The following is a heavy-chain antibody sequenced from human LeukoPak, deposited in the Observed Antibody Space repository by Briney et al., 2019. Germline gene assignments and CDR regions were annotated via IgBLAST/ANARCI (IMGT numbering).Heavy chain of an antibody. V-gene: IGHV1-2*02. CDR3: AREGVDTAMVMDY. J-gene: IGHJ4*02. CDR2: INPNTGGT. Sequence: ASVKVSCKTSGYIFTGYYIHWVRQAPGQGLEWMGWINPNTGGTNYAQDFQGRVTMTRDTYVTTAYMELSRLRSDDTAVYYCAREGVDTAMVMDYWGQGTLVTVSS. D-gene: IGHD5-18*01. CDR1: GYIFTGYY.